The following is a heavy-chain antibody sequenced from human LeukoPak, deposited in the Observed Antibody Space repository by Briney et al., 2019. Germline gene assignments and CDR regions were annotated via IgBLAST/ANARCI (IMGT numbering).Heavy chain of an antibody. CDR2: INNDGNRI. J-gene: IGHJ4*02. V-gene: IGHV3-74*01. D-gene: IGHD7-27*01. CDR3: ARGGLPGGFDY. Sequence: GGSLRLSCAASGFTVSSNYMSWVRQAPGKGLMYVSEINNDGNRIRYVDSVKGRFTISRDGAKNTLFLQMNSLRDDDTAMYYCARGGLPGGFDYWGQGILVTVSS. CDR1: GFTVSSNY.